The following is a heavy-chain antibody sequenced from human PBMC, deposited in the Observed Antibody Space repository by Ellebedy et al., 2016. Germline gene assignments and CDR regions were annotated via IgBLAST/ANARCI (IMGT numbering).Heavy chain of an antibody. V-gene: IGHV3-9*02. CDR1: GFTSTSYW. D-gene: IGHD3-3*01. CDR3: AKDLEGGLEWSQSAFDY. CDR2: ITWNSDRM. Sequence: GGSLRLXCAASGFTSTSYWMHWVRQPPGKGLEWVSGITWNSDRMAYADSVRGRFTISRDNAKKSLYLQMNSLRLEDTALYYCAKDLEGGLEWSQSAFDYWGQGTLVTVSS. J-gene: IGHJ4*02.